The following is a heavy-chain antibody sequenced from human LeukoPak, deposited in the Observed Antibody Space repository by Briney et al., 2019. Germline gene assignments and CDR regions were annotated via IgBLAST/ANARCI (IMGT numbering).Heavy chain of an antibody. CDR2: IYYSGST. Sequence: SETLSLTCTVSGGSISSYYWSWIRQPPGKGLEWIGYIYYSGSTNYNPSLKSRVTISVDTSKNQFSLKLSSVTAADTAVYYCARLVYSSGWYWFDPWGQGTLVTV. V-gene: IGHV4-59*08. J-gene: IGHJ5*02. D-gene: IGHD6-19*01. CDR3: ARLVYSSGWYWFDP. CDR1: GGSISSYY.